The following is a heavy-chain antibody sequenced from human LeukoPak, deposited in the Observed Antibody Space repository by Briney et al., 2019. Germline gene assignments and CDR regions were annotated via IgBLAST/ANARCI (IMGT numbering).Heavy chain of an antibody. V-gene: IGHV4-4*02. CDR1: GGSISSSNW. Sequence: SETLSLTCAVSGGSISSSNWWSWVRQPPGKGLEWIGEIYHSGSTNYNLSLKSRVTISVDKSKNQFSLKLSSVTAADTAVYYCARDPAGLDSSGLDYWGQGTLVTVSS. CDR2: IYHSGST. CDR3: ARDPAGLDSSGLDY. D-gene: IGHD6-19*01. J-gene: IGHJ4*02.